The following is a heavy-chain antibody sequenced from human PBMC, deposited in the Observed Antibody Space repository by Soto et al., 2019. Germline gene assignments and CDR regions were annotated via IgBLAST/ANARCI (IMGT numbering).Heavy chain of an antibody. V-gene: IGHV3-30*18. D-gene: IGHD6-19*01. J-gene: IGHJ5*01. Sequence: PGGSLRLCCEASGFTFSSYGMHWVRQAPGKGLEWVAVISYDGSNKYYADSVKDRFTISRDNSKNTLYLQMNSLRTEDTAVYYCAKPVGYSSVWYQSWGQGTLDTVSS. CDR3: AKPVGYSSVWYQS. CDR1: GFTFSSYG. CDR2: ISYDGSNK.